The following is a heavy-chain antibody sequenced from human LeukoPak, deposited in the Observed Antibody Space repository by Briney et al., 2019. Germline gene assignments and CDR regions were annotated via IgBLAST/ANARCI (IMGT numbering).Heavy chain of an antibody. CDR2: IYHSGST. J-gene: IGHJ4*02. CDR3: ARGDYGSGSYYDPSYYFDY. V-gene: IGHV4-61*08. D-gene: IGHD3-10*01. CDR1: GGSISSGGYY. Sequence: PSETLSLTCTVSGGSISSGGYYWSWIRQPPGKGLEWIGYIYHSGSTYYNPSLKSRVTISVDTSKNQFSLKLSSVTAADTAVYYCARGDYGSGSYYDPSYYFDYWGQGTLVTVSS.